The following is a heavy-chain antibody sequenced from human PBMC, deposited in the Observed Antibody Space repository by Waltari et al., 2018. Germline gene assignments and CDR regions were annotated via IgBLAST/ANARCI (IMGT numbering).Heavy chain of an antibody. Sequence: QVQLQESGPGLVKPSETLSLTCTVSGGSLSRSYWSWIRQPAGKGLEWIGRIYTRGSTNYNPSLKSRVTMSVDTSKNQFSRKRSSVTAADTAVYYCARASPRLRYGDRNYDWYFDLWGRGTLVTVSS. CDR1: GGSLSRSY. CDR3: ARASPRLRYGDRNYDWYFDL. D-gene: IGHD4-17*01. V-gene: IGHV4-4*07. CDR2: IYTRGST. J-gene: IGHJ2*01.